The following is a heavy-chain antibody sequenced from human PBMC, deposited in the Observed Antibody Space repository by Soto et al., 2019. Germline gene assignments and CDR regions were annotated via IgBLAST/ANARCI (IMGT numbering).Heavy chain of an antibody. D-gene: IGHD6-19*01. Sequence: GGSLRLSCAASGFPFGENAMSWVRQAPGKGLEWVSGISDSGATTYYADSVRGRFTISRDNSKNTLHLQMKSLRAEDSASYYCAKEDTSSGSLDYWGQGALVTAPQ. CDR3: AKEDTSSGSLDY. V-gene: IGHV3-23*01. CDR2: ISDSGATT. CDR1: GFPFGENA. J-gene: IGHJ4*02.